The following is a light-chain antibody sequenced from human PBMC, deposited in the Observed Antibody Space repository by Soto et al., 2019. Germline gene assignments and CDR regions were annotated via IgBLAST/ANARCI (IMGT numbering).Light chain of an antibody. CDR2: DAS. J-gene: IGKJ1*01. Sequence: DIQMTQTHPTQYPSVGDRFSISNRASQSISSWLAWYQQKPGKAPKLLIYDASSLESGVPSRFSGSGSGTEFTLTTSSLQPDDFATYYCQQYNSYSGTFGQGTKVDIK. V-gene: IGKV1-5*01. CDR1: QSISSW. CDR3: QQYNSYSGT.